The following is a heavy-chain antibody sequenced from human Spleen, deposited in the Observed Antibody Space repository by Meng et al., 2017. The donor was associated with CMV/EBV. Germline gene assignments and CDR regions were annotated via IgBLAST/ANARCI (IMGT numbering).Heavy chain of an antibody. CDR1: GYTFSSRW. D-gene: IGHD3/OR15-3a*01. CDR3: ARHESRRPLMDRFDP. CDR2: IYPGDSTT. J-gene: IGHJ5*02. Sequence: SGYTFSSRWIGWVRQMPGKGLEWMAIIYPGDSTTIYSPSFQGQVTISVDKSISTAFLHWSSLKASDTAMYYCARHESRRPLMDRFDPWGQGTLVTVSS. V-gene: IGHV5-51*01.